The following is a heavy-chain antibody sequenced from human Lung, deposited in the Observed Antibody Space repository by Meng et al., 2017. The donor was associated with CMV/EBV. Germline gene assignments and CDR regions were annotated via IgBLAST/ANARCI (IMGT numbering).Heavy chain of an antibody. J-gene: IGHJ4*02. CDR1: GFTFISYS. CDR2: ISSTSNYI. D-gene: IGHD6-25*01. CDR3: ARDIFSAAGLDY. V-gene: IGHV3-21*01. Sequence: ESLKISCAASGFTFISYSMNWVRQAPGKGLEWVSTISSTSNYIYYADSVKGRFTMSRDNARNSVYLQMNSLRAEDTAVYYCARDIFSAAGLDYWGQGALVTVSS.